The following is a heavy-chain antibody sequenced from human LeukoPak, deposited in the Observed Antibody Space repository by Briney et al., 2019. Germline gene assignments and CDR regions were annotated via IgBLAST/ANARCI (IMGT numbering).Heavy chain of an antibody. CDR1: GFTFSSYG. J-gene: IGHJ6*03. V-gene: IGHV3-30*02. CDR3: AKAGRGYSSVYYYMDV. CDR2: IRYDGSNK. Sequence: PGGSPRPSCAASGFTFSSYGMHWVRQAPGKGLEWVAFIRYDGSNKYYADSVKGRFTISRDNSKNTLYLQMNSLRAEDTAVYYCAKAGRGYSSVYYYMDVWGKGTTVTVSS. D-gene: IGHD5-18*01.